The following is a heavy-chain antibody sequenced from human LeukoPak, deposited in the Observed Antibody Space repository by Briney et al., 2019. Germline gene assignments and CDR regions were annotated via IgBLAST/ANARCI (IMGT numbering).Heavy chain of an antibody. CDR1: GCAFDGYL. D-gene: IGHD3-22*01. CDR3: AKDRDYYDSSGSFDY. J-gene: IGHJ4*02. CDR2: ISWNSGST. Sequence: PVGTLRLSCRGFGCAFDGYLLHLVPPAPGKGLEGVWGISWNSGSTGYADSVKGRFTISRDNAKNSLYLQMNSLRAEDTALYYCAKDRDYYDSSGSFDYWGQGTLVTVSS. V-gene: IGHV3-9*01.